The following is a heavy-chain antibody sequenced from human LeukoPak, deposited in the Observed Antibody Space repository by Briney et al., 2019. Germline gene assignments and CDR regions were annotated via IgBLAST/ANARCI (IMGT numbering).Heavy chain of an antibody. V-gene: IGHV3-23*01. CDR1: KFTFSNYA. CDR2: ISNSGGNT. J-gene: IGHJ4*02. CDR3: AKDVGATRGYYFDY. D-gene: IGHD1-26*01. Sequence: PGGSLRLSWAASKFTFSNYAMSWVRQAPGKGLEWVSAISNSGGNTYYADSVKGRFTISRDNSKNTLYLQMNSLRAEDTAVYYCAKDVGATRGYYFDYWGQGTLVTVSS.